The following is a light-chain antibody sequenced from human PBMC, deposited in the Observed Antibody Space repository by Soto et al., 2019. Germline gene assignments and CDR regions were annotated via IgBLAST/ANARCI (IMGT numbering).Light chain of an antibody. V-gene: IGLV2-11*01. CDR2: DVT. CDR3: CSYAGSYISLSV. Sequence: CSLTPARSVSGSPGQSGTIACTGTISDVGGSDYVSWLQQYPGKAPKLMIYDVTERPSGVPDRFSGSKSGNTASLTISGLQAEDEADYYCCSYAGSYISLSVCGTGTKVTVL. CDR1: ISDVGGSDY. J-gene: IGLJ1*01.